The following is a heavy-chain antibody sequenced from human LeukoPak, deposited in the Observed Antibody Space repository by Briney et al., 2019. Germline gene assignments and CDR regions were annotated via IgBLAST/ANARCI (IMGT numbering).Heavy chain of an antibody. CDR2: INPNSGGT. CDR3: ATLHDPPPVYHYHYHGMDV. CDR1: GYTFTGYY. D-gene: IGHD1-1*01. J-gene: IGHJ6*02. Sequence: ASVKVSCKASGYTFTGYYMHWVRQAPGQGLEWMGWINPNSGGTNYAQKFQGRVTMTRDTSISTAYMELSSLTSEDTAVYYCATLHDPPPVYHYHYHGMDVWGQGTTVIVSS. V-gene: IGHV1-2*02.